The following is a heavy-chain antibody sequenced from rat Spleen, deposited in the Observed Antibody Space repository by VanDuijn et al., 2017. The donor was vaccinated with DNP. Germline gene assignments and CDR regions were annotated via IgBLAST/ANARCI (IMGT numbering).Heavy chain of an antibody. Sequence: EVQLVESGGGLVQPGRSLKLSCAASGFTFSNYGMAWVRQAPTKGLEWFATISYDGSNTYYREFVKGRFTISRDNAKSSLSLQMDSLRSEDTATYYCAKHDGTEGIAFDYWGQGVMVTVSS. CDR1: GFTFSNYG. V-gene: IGHV5-29*01. D-gene: IGHD1-11*01. CDR3: AKHDGTEGIAFDY. CDR2: ISYDGSNT. J-gene: IGHJ2*01.